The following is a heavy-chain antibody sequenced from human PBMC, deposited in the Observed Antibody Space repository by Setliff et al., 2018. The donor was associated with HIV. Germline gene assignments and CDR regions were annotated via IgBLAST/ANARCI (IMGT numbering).Heavy chain of an antibody. J-gene: IGHJ6*03. V-gene: IGHV4-39*01. CDR3: ARYRRFADYIDV. CDR1: GDSMSSDNYF. Sequence: PSETLSLTCTVSGDSMSSDNYFWVWVRQPPGKGLEWMGNIFHSGNTYYSPSLKSRVTMSLDTSMNQFSLKLTSVTAAETALYYCARYRRFADYIDVWGKGTTVTVSS. D-gene: IGHD1-26*01. CDR2: IFHSGNT.